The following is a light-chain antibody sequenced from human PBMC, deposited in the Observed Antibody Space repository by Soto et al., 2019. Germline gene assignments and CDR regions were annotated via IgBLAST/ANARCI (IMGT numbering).Light chain of an antibody. J-gene: IGLJ1*01. CDR1: SSDVGGYNY. CDR2: EVS. Sequence: QSALTQPPSASGSPGQSVTISCTGTSSDVGGYNYVSWYQQHPGKAPKLMIYEVSKRPSGVPDRFSGSKSGNTASLTVSGLQAEDEADYYCSSYAGCNNCLFVFGTGTKLTVL. CDR3: SSYAGCNNCLFV. V-gene: IGLV2-8*01.